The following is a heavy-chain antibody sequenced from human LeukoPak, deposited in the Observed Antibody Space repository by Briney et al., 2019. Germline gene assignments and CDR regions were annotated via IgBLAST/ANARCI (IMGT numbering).Heavy chain of an antibody. J-gene: IGHJ4*02. D-gene: IGHD4-23*01. CDR2: IYYSGST. V-gene: IGHV4-39*01. Sequence: SETLSLTCTVSGGSISSSSYYWGWIRQPPGKGLGWIGSIYYSGSTYYNPSLKSRVTISVDTSKNQFSLKLSSVTAADTAVYYCARHQTYGGSLFDYWGQGTLVTVSS. CDR1: GGSISSSSYY. CDR3: ARHQTYGGSLFDY.